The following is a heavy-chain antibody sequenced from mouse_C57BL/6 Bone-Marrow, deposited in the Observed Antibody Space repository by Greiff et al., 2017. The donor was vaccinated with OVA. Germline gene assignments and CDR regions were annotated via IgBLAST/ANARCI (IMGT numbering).Heavy chain of an antibody. J-gene: IGHJ2*01. CDR1: GYTFTSYW. D-gene: IGHD2-10*02. CDR2: IDPSDSYT. V-gene: IGHV1-50*01. Sequence: VQLQQSGAELVKPGASVKLSCKASGYTFTSYWMQWVKQRPGQGLEWIGEIDPSDSYTNYNQKFKGKATLTVDTSSSTAYMQLSSLTSEDSAVYYCARSGMVYYFDYWGQGTTLTVSS. CDR3: ARSGMVYYFDY.